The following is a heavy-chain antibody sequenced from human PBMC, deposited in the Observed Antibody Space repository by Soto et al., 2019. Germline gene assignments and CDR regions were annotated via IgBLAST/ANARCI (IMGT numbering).Heavy chain of an antibody. CDR3: ARDGSGLIDLAY. J-gene: IGHJ4*02. Sequence: EVQLVESGGGLVQPGGSLRLSCAASGFTFSSYWMHWVRQAPGKGLVWVSHINNDGSTTTYADSVKGRFTISRDTATNTLYLQMNGLRAEDTAVYYCARDGSGLIDLAYWGQGTLVTVSS. V-gene: IGHV3-74*01. CDR1: GFTFSSYW. D-gene: IGHD6-19*01. CDR2: INNDGSTT.